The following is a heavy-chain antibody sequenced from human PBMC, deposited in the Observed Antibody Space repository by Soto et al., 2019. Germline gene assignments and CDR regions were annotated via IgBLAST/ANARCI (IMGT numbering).Heavy chain of an antibody. CDR2: IIPIFGTA. D-gene: IGHD6-19*01. CDR3: ARFGYSSGWYSFDY. J-gene: IGHJ4*02. CDR1: GGTFSSYA. Sequence: GASVKVSCKASGGTFSSYAISWVRQAPGQGLGWMGGIIPIFGTANYAQKFQGRVTITADESTSTAYMELSSLRSEDTAVYYCARFGYSSGWYSFDYWGQGTLVTVSS. V-gene: IGHV1-69*13.